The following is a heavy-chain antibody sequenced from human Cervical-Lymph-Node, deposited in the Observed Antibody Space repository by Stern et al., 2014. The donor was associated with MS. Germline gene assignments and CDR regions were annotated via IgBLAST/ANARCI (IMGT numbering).Heavy chain of an antibody. J-gene: IGHJ5*02. Sequence: QLQLQESGPGLVKPSPTLSLTCTVSGGSISSGGYYWSWIRQPPGKGLEWVGYIYYSGSTYYNPSLKSRVTISVDTSKNQCSLKLSSVTAADTAVYYCAREATVPRGNWFDPWGQGTLVTVSS. CDR1: GGSISSGGYY. D-gene: IGHD4-17*01. CDR3: AREATVPRGNWFDP. V-gene: IGHV4-30-4*01. CDR2: IYYSGST.